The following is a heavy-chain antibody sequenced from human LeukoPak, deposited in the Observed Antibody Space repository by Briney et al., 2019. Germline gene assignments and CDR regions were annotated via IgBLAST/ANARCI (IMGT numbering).Heavy chain of an antibody. CDR3: ARGDYGDYTPFDL. CDR2: INHSGST. CDR1: GGSFSGYY. V-gene: IGHV4-34*01. D-gene: IGHD4-17*01. J-gene: IGHJ2*01. Sequence: PSETLSLTCAVYGGSFSGYYWSWIRQPPGKGLEWIGEINHSGSTNYNPSLKSLVTISVDTSKNQFSLKLSSVTAADTAVYYCARGDYGDYTPFDLWGRGTLVTVSS.